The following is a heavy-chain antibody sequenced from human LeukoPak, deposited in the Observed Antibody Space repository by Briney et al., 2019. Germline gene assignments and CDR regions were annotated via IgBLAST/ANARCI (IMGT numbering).Heavy chain of an antibody. CDR2: TSCSGGST. CDR3: AKDPLVSTLDY. J-gene: IGHJ4*02. V-gene: IGHV3-23*01. CDR1: GFTFSSYA. Sequence: PGGSLRLSCAASGFTFSSYAMSWVRQAPGKGLEWVSATSCSGGSTYYADSVKGRFTISRDNSKNTLSLQMNSLRAEDTAVYYCAKDPLVSTLDYWGQGTLVTVSS.